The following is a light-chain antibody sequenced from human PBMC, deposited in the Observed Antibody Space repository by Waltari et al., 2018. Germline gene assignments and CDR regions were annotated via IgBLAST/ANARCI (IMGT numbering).Light chain of an antibody. CDR3: QSYDTSLSVV. J-gene: IGLJ3*02. CDR1: GSNIGAGYD. V-gene: IGLV1-40*01. CDR2: GST. Sequence: QSVLTQPPSVSGAPGQRVTISCTGSGSNIGAGYDVHWYQQLPRAAPKLLIYGSTSRHLGVPDRFVGSTSGTSASLAITGLQAEDEADYYCQSYDTSLSVVFGGGTKLTVL.